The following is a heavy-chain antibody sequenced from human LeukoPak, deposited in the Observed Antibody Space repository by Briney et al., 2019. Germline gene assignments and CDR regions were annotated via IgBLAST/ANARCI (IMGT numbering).Heavy chain of an antibody. Sequence: SETLSLTCAVYGGSCSGYYWSWIRQPPGKGREWIGEINHSGSANYNSSLKSRVTLSIDTSKNQFSLILSSVTAADTGVYYCARSAGYSSAWGQGTRVTVSS. J-gene: IGHJ5*02. D-gene: IGHD6-19*01. CDR1: GGSCSGYY. V-gene: IGHV4-34*01. CDR2: INHSGSA. CDR3: ARSAGYSSA.